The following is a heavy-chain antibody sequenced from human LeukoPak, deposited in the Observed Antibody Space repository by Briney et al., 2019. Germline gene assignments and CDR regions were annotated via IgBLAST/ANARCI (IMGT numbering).Heavy chain of an antibody. Sequence: SETLSLTCTVSGGSISSSSYYWGWIRQPPGKGLEWIGSIYYSGSTYYNPSLKGRVTISVDTSKNQFSLNLSSVTAADTAVYYCARVRVARGQDPYYYYMDVWGKGTTVTVSS. D-gene: IGHD5-12*01. CDR3: ARVRVARGQDPYYYYMDV. J-gene: IGHJ6*03. V-gene: IGHV4-39*07. CDR2: IYYSGST. CDR1: GGSISSSSYY.